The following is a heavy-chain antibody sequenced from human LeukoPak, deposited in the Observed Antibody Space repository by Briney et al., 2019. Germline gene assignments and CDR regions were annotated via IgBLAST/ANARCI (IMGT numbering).Heavy chain of an antibody. Sequence: SETLSLTCAVYGGSFSGDFWSWIRQSPGKGLEWIGEINHGGSTTYNPSLQSRVTISIDTSKNQFSLKLMSVTAADTAVYYCARDSGTTGEVKFDPWGQGTLVTVSS. D-gene: IGHD3-10*01. CDR1: GGSFSGDF. V-gene: IGHV4-34*01. CDR2: INHGGST. J-gene: IGHJ5*02. CDR3: ARDSGTTGEVKFDP.